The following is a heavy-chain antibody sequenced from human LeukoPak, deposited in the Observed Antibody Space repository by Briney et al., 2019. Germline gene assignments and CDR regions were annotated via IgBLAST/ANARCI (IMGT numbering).Heavy chain of an antibody. J-gene: IGHJ6*02. V-gene: IGHV1-69*04. CDR2: IMPILGIA. D-gene: IGHD3-10*01. CDR1: GGTFRRYA. CDR3: ARAASDLSYYNAKSQLPYYYGMDV. Sequence: GASVKVSCKASGGTFRRYAISWVRQAPGQGLEWMGRIMPILGIANYAQKFQGRVTSTADKSTSTAYMELSSLRSEDTAVYYCARAASDLSYYNAKSQLPYYYGMDVWGQGTTVTVSS.